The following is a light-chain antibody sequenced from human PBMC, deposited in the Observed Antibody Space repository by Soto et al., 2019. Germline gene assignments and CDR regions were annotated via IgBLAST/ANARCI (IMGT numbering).Light chain of an antibody. CDR1: SSDIGTYDY. J-gene: IGLJ3*02. CDR3: SSYTTSSPLEV. CDR2: EVI. Sequence: QSALTQPASVSGSPGQSITISCTGTSSDIGTYDYVSWYQQHPGKAPKLMIYEVINRPSGISNRFSGSKSGNTASLTISGRQAEDEADYYCSSYTTSSPLEVFGGGTKLTVL. V-gene: IGLV2-14*01.